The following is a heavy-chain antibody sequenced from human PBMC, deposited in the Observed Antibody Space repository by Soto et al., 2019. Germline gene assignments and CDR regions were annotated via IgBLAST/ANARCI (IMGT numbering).Heavy chain of an antibody. V-gene: IGHV1-69*01. CDR1: GGSFSKYG. CDR2: IIPMFGIG. D-gene: IGHD1-26*01. CDR3: AIGYRENYFYAMDV. Sequence: QVQLVQSGAEVKMPGSSVRVSCKASGGSFSKYGISWVRQAPGQGLEWMGGIIPMFGIGNYAEKSLGRVTITADESTSTSHMELSSLRSEDTAVYFCAIGYRENYFYAMDVWGQGTTVTVSS. J-gene: IGHJ6*02.